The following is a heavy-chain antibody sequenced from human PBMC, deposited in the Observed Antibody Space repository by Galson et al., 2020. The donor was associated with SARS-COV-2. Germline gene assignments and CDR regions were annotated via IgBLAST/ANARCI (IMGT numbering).Heavy chain of an antibody. CDR2: INPNSGGT. CDR3: ASIIEYSGSYGY. J-gene: IGHJ4*02. Sequence: ASVKVSCQASGYTLTGYYMHWVRQAPGQGLEWMGWINPNSGGTNYAQKFQGRVTMTRDTSISTAYMELSRLRSDDTAVYYCASIIEYSGSYGYWGQGTLVTVSS. V-gene: IGHV1-2*02. D-gene: IGHD1-26*01. CDR1: GYTLTGYY.